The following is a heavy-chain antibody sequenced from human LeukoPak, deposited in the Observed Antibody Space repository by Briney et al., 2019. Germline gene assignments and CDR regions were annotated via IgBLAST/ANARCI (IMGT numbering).Heavy chain of an antibody. CDR3: ARVPYYDSSGYYYEPFDY. D-gene: IGHD3-22*01. J-gene: IGHJ4*02. CDR1: GYTFTSYD. CDR2: MNPNSGNT. V-gene: IGHV1-8*01. Sequence: GASVKVSCKASGYTFTSYDINWVRQATGQGLDWMGWMNPNSGNTGYAQKFQGRVTMTRNTSISTAYMELSSLRSEDTAVYYCARVPYYDSSGYYYEPFDYWGQGTLVTVSS.